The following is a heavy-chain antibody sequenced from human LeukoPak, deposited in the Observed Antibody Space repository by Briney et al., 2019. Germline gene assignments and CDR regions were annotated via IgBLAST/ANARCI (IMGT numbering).Heavy chain of an antibody. J-gene: IGHJ4*02. CDR2: ISSSGSTI. CDR1: GFTFSDYY. Sequence: GSLRLSCAASGFTFSDYYMSWIRQAPGKGLEWVSYISSSGSTIYYADSVKGRFTISRDNAKNSLYLQMNSLRAEDTAVDYCAKSWVWEYYYESSGYSPPPDFDYWGQGTLVTVSS. CDR3: AKSWVWEYYYESSGYSPPPDFDY. V-gene: IGHV3-11*01. D-gene: IGHD3-22*01.